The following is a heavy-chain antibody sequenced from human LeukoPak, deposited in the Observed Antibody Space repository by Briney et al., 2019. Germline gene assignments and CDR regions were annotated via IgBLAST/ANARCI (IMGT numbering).Heavy chain of an antibody. J-gene: IGHJ4*02. CDR1: GFTFRNYA. V-gene: IGHV3-23*01. Sequence: GGSLRLSCAASGFTFRNYAMSWVRQAPGKGLEWLSSISGSGDRTLSADSVKGRFSISRENSKSTLHLQIDRLRAEDTAVYYCAKEEDPHSSGWYGVPYFDYWGQGTLVTVSS. CDR2: ISGSGDRT. D-gene: IGHD6-19*01. CDR3: AKEEDPHSSGWYGVPYFDY.